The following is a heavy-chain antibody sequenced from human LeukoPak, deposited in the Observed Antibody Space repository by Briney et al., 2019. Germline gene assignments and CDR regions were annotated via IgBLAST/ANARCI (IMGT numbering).Heavy chain of an antibody. CDR3: ARDAANGIVVVPAAISRWFDP. V-gene: IGHV1-18*01. D-gene: IGHD2-2*01. J-gene: IGHJ5*02. Sequence: SVKVSCKASGYTFTSYGISWVRQAPGQGLEWMGWISAYNGNTNYAQKLQGRVTMTTDTSTSTAYMELRSLRSDDTAVYYCARDAANGIVVVPAAISRWFDPWGQGTLVTVSS. CDR2: ISAYNGNT. CDR1: GYTFTSYG.